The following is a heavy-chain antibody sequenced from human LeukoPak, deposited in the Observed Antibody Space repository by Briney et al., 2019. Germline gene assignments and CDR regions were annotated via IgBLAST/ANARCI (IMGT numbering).Heavy chain of an antibody. CDR1: GFTFSSYM. CDR3: AREWEMAPTNPCFDY. J-gene: IGHJ4*02. V-gene: IGHV3-23*01. CDR2: ISGSGGRT. D-gene: IGHD5-24*01. Sequence: GGSLRLSCAASGFTFSSYMMSWVRQAPGKGLEWVSVISGSGGRTNYADSVKGRFTISRDNSKNTLYLQMNSLRAEDTAVYYCAREWEMAPTNPCFDYWGQGTLVTVSS.